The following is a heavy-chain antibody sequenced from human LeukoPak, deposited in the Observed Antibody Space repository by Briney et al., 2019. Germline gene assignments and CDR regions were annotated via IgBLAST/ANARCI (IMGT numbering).Heavy chain of an antibody. D-gene: IGHD3-10*01. V-gene: IGHV4-59*01. CDR3: ARAMKQFRDDAFDI. CDR2: IYYSGST. CDR1: GGSISSYY. J-gene: IGHJ3*02. Sequence: SETLSLTCTVSGGSISSYYWSWIRQPPGKGLEWIGCIYYSGSTNYNPPLKSRVTISVDTSKNQFSLKLSSVTAADTAVYYCARAMKQFRDDAFDIWGQGTVVTVSS.